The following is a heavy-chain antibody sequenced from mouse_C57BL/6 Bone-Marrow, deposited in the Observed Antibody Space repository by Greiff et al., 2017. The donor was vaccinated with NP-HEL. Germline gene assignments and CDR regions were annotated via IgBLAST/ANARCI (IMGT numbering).Heavy chain of an antibody. CDR3: ARYDATAPFDY. CDR2: IYPGDGDT. J-gene: IGHJ2*01. V-gene: IGHV1-82*01. D-gene: IGHD1-2*01. Sequence: QVQLQQSGPELVKPGASVKISCKASGYAFSSSWMNWVKQRPGKGLEWIGRIYPGDGDTNYNGKFKGKATLTADKSSSTAYMQLSSLTSEDSAVYFGARYDATAPFDYWGQGTTLTVSA. CDR1: GYAFSSSW.